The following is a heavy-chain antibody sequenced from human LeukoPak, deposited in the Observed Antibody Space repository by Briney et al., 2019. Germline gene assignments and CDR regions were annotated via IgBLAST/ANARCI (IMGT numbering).Heavy chain of an antibody. CDR2: ISGSGGST. V-gene: IGHV3-23*01. D-gene: IGHD1-26*01. Sequence: GGSLRLSCAASGFTFSSYAMSWVRQAPGKGLERVSAISGSGGSTYYADSVKGRFTISRDNSKNTLYLQMNSLRAEDTAVYYCAKDNVGATGEFDYWGQGTLVTVSS. CDR3: AKDNVGATGEFDY. CDR1: GFTFSSYA. J-gene: IGHJ4*02.